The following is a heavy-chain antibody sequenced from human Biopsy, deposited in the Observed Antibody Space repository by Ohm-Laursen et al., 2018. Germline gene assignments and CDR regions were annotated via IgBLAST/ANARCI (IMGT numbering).Heavy chain of an antibody. CDR3: ARESNPRRLGD. J-gene: IGHJ4*02. V-gene: IGHV1-2*02. D-gene: IGHD3-16*01. Sequence: ASVKVSCKTSGYTFTGYYIHWVRQAPGQGLEWMGYINPKNGDTNYEQKFRGRVTVTRDTSINTLYVDLSRLTPDDTAVYYCARESNPRRLGDWGQGTLVTVSS. CDR1: GYTFTGYY. CDR2: INPKNGDT.